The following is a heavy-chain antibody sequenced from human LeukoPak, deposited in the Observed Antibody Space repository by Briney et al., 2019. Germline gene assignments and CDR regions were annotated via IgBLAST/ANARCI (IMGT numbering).Heavy chain of an antibody. CDR1: GLTVSSNY. J-gene: IGHJ3*02. CDR3: AREASIAVAGTDHDAFDI. CDR2: IYNGCST. D-gene: IGHD6-19*01. Sequence: GGSLTLSCAACGLTVSSNYMIWVRPAPGKGLEGVSVIYNGCSTYYADSVKERFTIYRDNSKNTLYLQMNSLRAEDTAVYYCAREASIAVAGTDHDAFDIWGQGTMVTVPS. V-gene: IGHV3-53*01.